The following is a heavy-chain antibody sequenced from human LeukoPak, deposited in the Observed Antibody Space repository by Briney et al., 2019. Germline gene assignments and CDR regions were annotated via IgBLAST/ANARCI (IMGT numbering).Heavy chain of an antibody. Sequence: GGSLRLSCAASGFTFSNYDMNWVRHAPGKGLEMVSHISSGGSIKYYADSLKGRFTISRDNAKNSLYLQMNSLRAEDTAVYYCARRYCSSTDCLFDYWGQGTLVTVSS. CDR3: ARRYCSSTDCLFDY. J-gene: IGHJ4*02. CDR2: ISSGGSIK. V-gene: IGHV3-48*03. D-gene: IGHD2-2*01. CDR1: GFTFSNYD.